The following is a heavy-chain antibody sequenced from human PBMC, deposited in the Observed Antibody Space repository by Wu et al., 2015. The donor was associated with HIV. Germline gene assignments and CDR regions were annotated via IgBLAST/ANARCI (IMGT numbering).Heavy chain of an antibody. CDR2: LNPNSGNT. CDR3: ARTYYYDSSGYYPDY. J-gene: IGHJ4*02. Sequence: QVQLVQSGAEVKKPGASVKVSCKASGYTFASYDINWVRQATGQGLEWMGWLNPNSGNTGFAQKFQGRVTLTRNTSINTAYMELSSLRSEDTAVYYCARTYYYDSSGYYPDYWGQGTLVTVSS. V-gene: IGHV1-8*01. D-gene: IGHD3-22*01. CDR1: GYTFASYD.